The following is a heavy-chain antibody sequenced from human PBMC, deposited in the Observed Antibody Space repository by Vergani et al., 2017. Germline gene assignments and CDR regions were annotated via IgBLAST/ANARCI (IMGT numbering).Heavy chain of an antibody. D-gene: IGHD3-16*01. CDR3: ARHDSGHYDSSYYGLDV. CDR2: IYYSGST. V-gene: IGHV4-39*01. CDR1: GGSISSSSHF. J-gene: IGHJ6*02. Sequence: QLQLHKSGPGLVKPSETLSLTCTLSGGSISSSSHFWGWLRQTPGKGLEWIGSIYYSGSTYYNPSLKSRVSISVDTSKNQFSLKLSSVTAADSAVYYCARHDSGHYDSSYYGLDVRGQGTTVNVSS.